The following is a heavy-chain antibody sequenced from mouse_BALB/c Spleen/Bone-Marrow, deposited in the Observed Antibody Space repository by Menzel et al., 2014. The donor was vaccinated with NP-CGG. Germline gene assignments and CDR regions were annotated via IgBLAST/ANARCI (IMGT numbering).Heavy chain of an antibody. CDR1: GYTFTSYW. D-gene: IGHD1-1*01. Sequence: VHLVESGAELAKPGASVKMSCKASGYTFTSYWMHWVKQRPGQGLEWIGYINPSTGYTEYNQKFKDKATLTADKSSSTAYMQLSSLTSEDSAVDYCARPPYYYGSSYDAMDYWGQGTSVTVSS. CDR3: ARPPYYYGSSYDAMDY. CDR2: INPSTGYT. J-gene: IGHJ4*01. V-gene: IGHV1-7*01.